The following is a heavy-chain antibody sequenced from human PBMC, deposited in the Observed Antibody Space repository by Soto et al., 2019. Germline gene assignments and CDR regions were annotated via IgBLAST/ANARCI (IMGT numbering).Heavy chain of an antibody. Sequence: QVQLVQSGAEVRQPASSVKVSCKTSGGTFSSYAISWVRQAPGQGLEWMGGIVPIVDTSTYAQKFQGRGTITADESTSTVXXEXXXXRSXXTAXXXXXXXXXXXXXPXNWGQGTLVTVSS. CDR2: IVPIVDTS. CDR1: GGTFSSYA. J-gene: IGHJ4*02. V-gene: IGHV1-69*12. CDR3: XXXXXXXXXPXN.